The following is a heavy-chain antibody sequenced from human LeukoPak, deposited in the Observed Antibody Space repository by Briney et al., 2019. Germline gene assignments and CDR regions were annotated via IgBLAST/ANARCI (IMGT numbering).Heavy chain of an antibody. CDR2: IYYSGST. D-gene: IGHD5-12*01. V-gene: IGHV4-59*08. CDR1: GGSISPYY. J-gene: IGHJ4*02. Sequence: SETLSLTCTVSGGSISPYYWSWIRQAPGKGLEWIGYIYYSGSTNYNSSLKSRVTISLDTSNNQFSLILKSVTAAGTAVYYCARRPYGGYDYWGQGTLVTVSS. CDR3: ARRPYGGYDY.